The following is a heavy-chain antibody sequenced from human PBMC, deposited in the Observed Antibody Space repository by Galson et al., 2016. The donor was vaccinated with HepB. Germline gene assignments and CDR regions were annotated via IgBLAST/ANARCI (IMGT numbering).Heavy chain of an antibody. CDR1: GVSISSTNW. D-gene: IGHD5-12*01. V-gene: IGHV4-4*02. CDR2: IYHRGNT. CDR3: PKVSLYRGYDQRTFDY. Sequence: SETLSLTCAVSGVSISSTNWWSWVRQPPGKGLEWIGEIYHRGNTDYNPSLKNRVTISIDKAKNQFSLNLTSVTAADTAVYYCPKVSLYRGYDQRTFDYWGQGTLVTVSS. J-gene: IGHJ4*02.